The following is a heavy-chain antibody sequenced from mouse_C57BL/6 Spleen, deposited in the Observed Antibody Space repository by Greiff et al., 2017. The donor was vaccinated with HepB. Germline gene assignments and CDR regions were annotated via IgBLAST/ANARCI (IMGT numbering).Heavy chain of an antibody. CDR3: TPLRPGAY. CDR1: GYTFTDYE. D-gene: IGHD2-4*01. J-gene: IGHJ3*01. Sequence: VQLQQSGAELVRPGASVTLSCKASGYTFTDYEMHWVKQTPVHGLEWIGAIDPETGGTAYNQKFKGKAILTADKSSSTAYMELRSLTSEDSAVYYCTPLRPGAYWGQGTLVTVSA. V-gene: IGHV1-15*01. CDR2: IDPETGGT.